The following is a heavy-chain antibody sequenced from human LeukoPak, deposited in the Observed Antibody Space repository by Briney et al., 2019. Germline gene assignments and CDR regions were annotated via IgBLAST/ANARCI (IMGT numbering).Heavy chain of an antibody. CDR3: VRKYSGAYPFDY. CDR2: ISSNRAGT. D-gene: IGHD1-26*01. CDR1: GFTFSTYG. Sequence: GGSLRLSCSASGFTFSTYGTFWARQAPGKGLEYVSAISSNRAGTYYADSVKGRFTISRDTSKSTLYLQMNSLRPEDTAVYFCVRKYSGAYPFDYWGQGALVTVSA. V-gene: IGHV3-64D*09. J-gene: IGHJ4*02.